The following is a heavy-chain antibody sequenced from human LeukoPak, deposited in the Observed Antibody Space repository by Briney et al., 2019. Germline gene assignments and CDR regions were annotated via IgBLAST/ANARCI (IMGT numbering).Heavy chain of an antibody. CDR1: GGSFSGYY. Sequence: SETLSLTCAVYGGSFSGYYWSWIRQPPGKGLEWIGEINHSGSTNYNPSLKSRVTISVDTSKNQFSLKLSSVTAADTAVYYCARGRGFYGSRYMDVWGKGTTVTVSS. CDR3: ARGRGFYGSRYMDV. J-gene: IGHJ6*03. D-gene: IGHD3-10*01. V-gene: IGHV4-34*01. CDR2: INHSGST.